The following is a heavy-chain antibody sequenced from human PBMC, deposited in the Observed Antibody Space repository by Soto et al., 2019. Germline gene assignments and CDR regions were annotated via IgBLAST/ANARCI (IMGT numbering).Heavy chain of an antibody. CDR2: IYYSGST. J-gene: IGHJ6*02. CDR3: LRYGSGSYYSYYYGMDV. Sequence: PSETLSLTCTVSGGSISSYYWNWIRQPPGKGLEWIGYIYYSGSTNYNPSLKSRVTISVDTSKNQFSLKLSSVTAADTAVYYCLRYGSGSYYSYYYGMDVWGQGTTVTVSS. D-gene: IGHD3-10*01. CDR1: GGSISSYY. V-gene: IGHV4-59*01.